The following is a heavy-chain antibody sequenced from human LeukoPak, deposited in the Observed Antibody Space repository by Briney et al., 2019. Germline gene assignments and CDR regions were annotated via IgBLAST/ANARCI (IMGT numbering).Heavy chain of an antibody. CDR3: AKFIIVVPAAFDY. Sequence: GGSLRLSCAASGFPFSDYGMYWVRQAPGKGLEWLAVISHDGSNKYYADSVKGRITISRDNSKNTLYLQMNSLRAEDTAVYYCAKFIIVVPAAFDYWGQGTLVTVSS. CDR1: GFPFSDYG. D-gene: IGHD2-2*01. J-gene: IGHJ4*02. CDR2: ISHDGSNK. V-gene: IGHV3-30*18.